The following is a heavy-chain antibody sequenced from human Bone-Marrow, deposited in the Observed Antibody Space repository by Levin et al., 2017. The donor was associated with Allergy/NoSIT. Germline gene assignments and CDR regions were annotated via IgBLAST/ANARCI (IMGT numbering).Heavy chain of an antibody. CDR3: TKGSCGSLGVFDY. Sequence: LRLSCSVSGGSISSGNYYWNWIRQHPGKGLEWIGYIQYSGSTYYNPSLKSRVTMSLDTSKNQFSLKLSSVTAADTAVYCCTKGSCGSLGVFDYWGQGTLVTVSS. J-gene: IGHJ4*02. D-gene: IGHD2-15*01. V-gene: IGHV4-31*03. CDR1: GGSISSGNYY. CDR2: IQYSGST.